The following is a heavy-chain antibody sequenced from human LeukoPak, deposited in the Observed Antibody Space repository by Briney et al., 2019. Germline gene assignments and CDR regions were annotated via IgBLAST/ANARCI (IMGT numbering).Heavy chain of an antibody. V-gene: IGHV3-7*01. CDR2: IKQDGSEK. CDR1: GFTFSNYW. J-gene: IGHJ3*02. CDR3: ARDISGTYFDSEDAFDI. Sequence: GGSLRLSCAASGFTFSNYWMSWVRQAPGKGLEWVANIKQDGSEKYYVDSVKGRFTISRDNAKNSLYLQMNSLRAEDTAVYYCARDISGTYFDSEDAFDIWGQGTMVTVSS. D-gene: IGHD1-26*01.